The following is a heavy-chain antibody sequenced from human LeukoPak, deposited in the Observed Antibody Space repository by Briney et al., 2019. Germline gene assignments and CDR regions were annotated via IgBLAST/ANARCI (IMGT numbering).Heavy chain of an antibody. D-gene: IGHD3-10*01. CDR3: AKDARAYYYYMDV. J-gene: IGHJ6*03. Sequence: GGSLRLSCAASGFTFDDYAVHWVRQAPGKGLEWVSGISWNSGSIGYADSVKGRFTISRDNAKNSLYLQMNSLRAEDMALYYCAKDARAYYYYMDVWGKGTTVTVSS. V-gene: IGHV3-9*03. CDR2: ISWNSGSI. CDR1: GFTFDDYA.